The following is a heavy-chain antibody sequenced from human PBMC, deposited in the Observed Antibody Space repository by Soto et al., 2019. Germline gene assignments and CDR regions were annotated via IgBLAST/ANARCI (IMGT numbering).Heavy chain of an antibody. V-gene: IGHV4-39*01. J-gene: IGHJ4*02. D-gene: IGHD5-12*01. CDR2: IYYSGST. CDR3: ARDELEMATITRYFDY. CDR1: GGSISSSSYY. Sequence: SETLSLTCTVSGGSISSSSYYWGWIRQPPGKGLEWIGSIYYSGSTYYNPSLKSRVTISVDTSKNQFSLKLSSVTAADTAVYYCARDELEMATITRYFDYWGQGTLVTVSS.